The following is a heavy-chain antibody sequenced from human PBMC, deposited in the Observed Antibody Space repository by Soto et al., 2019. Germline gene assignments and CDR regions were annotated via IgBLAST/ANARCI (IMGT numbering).Heavy chain of an antibody. D-gene: IGHD6-19*01. V-gene: IGHV4-4*07. CDR3: ARDLVLRGWYVRGYYYYYGMDV. CDR1: GGCISSYY. Sequence: EILALTSTGSGGCISSYYWSWIRQPAGKGLEWIGRIYTSGSTNYNPSLKSRVTMSVDTSKNQFSLKLSSVTAAETAVYYCARDLVLRGWYVRGYYYYYGMDVWGQGTTVTVSS. J-gene: IGHJ6*02. CDR2: IYTSGST.